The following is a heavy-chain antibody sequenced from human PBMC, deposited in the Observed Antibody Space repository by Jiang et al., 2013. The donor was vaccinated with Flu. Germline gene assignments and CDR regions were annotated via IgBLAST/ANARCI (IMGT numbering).Heavy chain of an antibody. V-gene: IGHV4-38-2*02. CDR1: VTPSTVVITT. J-gene: IGHJ3*02. CDR2: IYHGGNT. D-gene: IGHD3-22*01. Sequence: SLTMHSSLVTPSTVVITTGAGSGSPQGRGLEWIGSIYHGGNTYYSPSLNSRVTISVDTSKNQFSLKLSSVTAPDTAVYYCARDRKMYYFDSSGHDDAFDMWGQGTMVTVSS. CDR3: ARDRKMYYFDSSGHDDAFDM.